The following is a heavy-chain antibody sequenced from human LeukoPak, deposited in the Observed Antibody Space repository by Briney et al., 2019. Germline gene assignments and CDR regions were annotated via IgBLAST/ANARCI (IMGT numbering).Heavy chain of an antibody. Sequence: SETLSLTCTVSGGSISSYYWSWIPQPAGKGLEWIGRIYTSGSTNYNPSLKSRVTMSVDTSKNQFSLKLSSVTAADTAVYYCATESVVPAARQESYYYYYMDVWGKGTTVTVSS. CDR1: GGSISSYY. D-gene: IGHD2-2*01. CDR2: IYTSGST. J-gene: IGHJ6*03. CDR3: ATESVVPAARQESYYYYYMDV. V-gene: IGHV4-4*07.